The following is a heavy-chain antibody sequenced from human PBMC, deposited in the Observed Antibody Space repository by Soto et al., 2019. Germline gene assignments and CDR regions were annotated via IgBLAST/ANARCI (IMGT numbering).Heavy chain of an antibody. V-gene: IGHV3-23*01. CDR3: ARAPSGSYPEFDY. Sequence: VQLLESGGGLVQPGGSLRLSCAASGFTLSIYAMSWVRQAPGKGLEWVSGIGGGGADTYYADSVKGRFIISRDNSRNMLFLQMNSLRPDDTAVYYCARAPSGSYPEFDYWGQGTLVTVSS. D-gene: IGHD1-26*01. CDR1: GFTLSIYA. CDR2: IGGGGADT. J-gene: IGHJ4*02.